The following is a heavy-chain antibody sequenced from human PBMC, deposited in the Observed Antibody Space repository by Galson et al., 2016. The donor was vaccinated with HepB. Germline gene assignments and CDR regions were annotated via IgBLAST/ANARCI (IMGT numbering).Heavy chain of an antibody. CDR1: GDSISSHY. Sequence: ETLSLTCTVSGDSISSHYWGWIRQPAGKGLEWIGRTYTSGSTHYNPSLKSRVTMSAEKSKNQFSMKLTSVTAADTAVYYCARGGCSVGSCYSGYNWFDPWGQGTLVTVSS. CDR3: ARGGCSVGSCYSGYNWFDP. J-gene: IGHJ5*02. CDR2: TYTSGST. D-gene: IGHD2-15*01. V-gene: IGHV4-4*07.